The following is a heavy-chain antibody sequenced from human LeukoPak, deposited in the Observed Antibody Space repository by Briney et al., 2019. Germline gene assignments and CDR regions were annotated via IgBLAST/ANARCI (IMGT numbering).Heavy chain of an antibody. Sequence: SETLSLTCTVSGGSISGYYWVWIRQPPGKGLEWIGYIYYSGNTNYNPSLKSRVTISVDTSKNQFSLKLSSVTAADTAVYYCARLTGHYHYYGMDVWGQGTTVTVS. J-gene: IGHJ6*02. D-gene: IGHD7-27*01. CDR1: GGSISGYY. V-gene: IGHV4-59*01. CDR3: ARLTGHYHYYGMDV. CDR2: IYYSGNT.